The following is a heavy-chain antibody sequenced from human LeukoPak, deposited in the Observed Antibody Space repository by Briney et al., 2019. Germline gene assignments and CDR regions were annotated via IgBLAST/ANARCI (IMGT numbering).Heavy chain of an antibody. CDR3: ARGPTFAAPSFDY. V-gene: IGHV3-74*01. J-gene: IGHJ4*02. Sequence: VGSLRLSCAASGFTFSSYWMHWVRQAPGKGLVWVSRINSDGSSTSYADSVKGRFTISRDNAKNTLYLQMNSLRAEDTAVYYCARGPTFAAPSFDYCGQGTLVTVSS. CDR1: GFTFSSYW. D-gene: IGHD3-3*01. CDR2: INSDGSST.